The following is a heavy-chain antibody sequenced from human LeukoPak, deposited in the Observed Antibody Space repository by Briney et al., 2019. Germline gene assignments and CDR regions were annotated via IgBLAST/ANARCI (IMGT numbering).Heavy chain of an antibody. CDR2: INHSGST. D-gene: IGHD5-18*01. CDR3: ARVVRRVQYSYAPGSFDY. V-gene: IGHV4-34*01. Sequence: SETLSLTCTVSGGSISSYYWSWIRQPPGKGLEWIGEINHSGSTNYNPSLKSRVTISVDTSKNQFSLKLSSVTAADTAVYYCARVVRRVQYSYAPGSFDYWGQGTLVTVSS. CDR1: GGSISSYY. J-gene: IGHJ4*02.